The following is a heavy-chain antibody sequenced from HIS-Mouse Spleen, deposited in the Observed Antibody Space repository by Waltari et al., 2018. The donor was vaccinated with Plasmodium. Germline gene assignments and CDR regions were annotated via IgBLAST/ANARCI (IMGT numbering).Heavy chain of an antibody. V-gene: IGHV4-34*01. CDR3: ARAPIRDAFDI. J-gene: IGHJ3*02. Sequence: QVQLQQWVAGLSTPSETLSLTCAVYGGSFSGYYWSWIRQPPGTGLEWIGEINHSGSTNYNPSLKSRVTISVDTSKNQFSLKLSSVTAADTAVYYCARAPIRDAFDIWGQGTMVTVSS. CDR2: INHSGST. CDR1: GGSFSGYY. D-gene: IGHD3-9*01.